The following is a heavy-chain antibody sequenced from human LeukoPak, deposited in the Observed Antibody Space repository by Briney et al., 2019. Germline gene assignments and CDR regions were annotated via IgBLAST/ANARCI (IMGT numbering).Heavy chain of an antibody. V-gene: IGHV4-59*01. D-gene: IGHD5-12*01. CDR2: IYYTGST. J-gene: IGHJ4*02. CDR1: GGSISNYY. Sequence: SETLSLTCTASGGSISNYYWSWIRQPPGKGLEWIGYIYYTGSTSYNPSLESRVTMSVDTSQNQFSLKLRAVTAADTAVYYCAREDSGYDYSPFYFWGQGILVTVSS. CDR3: AREDSGYDYSPFYF.